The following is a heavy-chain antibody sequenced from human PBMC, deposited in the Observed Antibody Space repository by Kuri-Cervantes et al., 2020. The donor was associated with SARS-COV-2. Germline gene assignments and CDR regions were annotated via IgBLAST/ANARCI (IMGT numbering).Heavy chain of an antibody. CDR3: ARGWLLPHYYYYMDV. J-gene: IGHJ6*03. CDR1: GGSFSGYY. D-gene: IGHD3-22*01. CDR2: INHSGST. Sequence: ESLKISCAVYGGSFSGYYWSWIRQPPGKGLEWIGEINHSGSTNYNPSLKSRVTISVDTSKNQFSLKLTSMTAADTAVYYCARGWLLPHYYYYMDVWGKGSTVTVSS. V-gene: IGHV4-34*01.